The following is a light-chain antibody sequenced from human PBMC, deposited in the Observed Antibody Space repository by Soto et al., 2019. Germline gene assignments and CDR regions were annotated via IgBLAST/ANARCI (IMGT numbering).Light chain of an antibody. V-gene: IGLV2-14*01. CDR3: SSYTSSSTYV. CDR1: SSEVGGYNY. J-gene: IGLJ1*01. CDR2: DVS. Sequence: LTQPASVSGSLGQSITISCTGTSSEVGGYNYVSWYQQHPGKAPKLMIYDVSNRPSGVSNRFSGSKSGNTASLTISGLQAEDEADYYCSSYTSSSTYVFGTGTKVTVL.